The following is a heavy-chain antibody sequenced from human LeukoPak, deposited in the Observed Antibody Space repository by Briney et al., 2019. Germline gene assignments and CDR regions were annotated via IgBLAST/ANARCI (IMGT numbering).Heavy chain of an antibody. CDR2: IYYSGST. CDR3: ARHGRITVAGKRNTFDN. D-gene: IGHD6-19*01. V-gene: IGHV4-30-2*01. J-gene: IGHJ4*02. Sequence: SETLSLTCVVSGGSISSGGYSWSWIRQPPGKGLEWIGYIYYSGSTYYNPSLKSRVTISADRSKNQFSLKLSSVTAADAAVYYCARHGRITVAGKRNTFDNWGQGTLVTVSS. CDR1: GGSISSGGYS.